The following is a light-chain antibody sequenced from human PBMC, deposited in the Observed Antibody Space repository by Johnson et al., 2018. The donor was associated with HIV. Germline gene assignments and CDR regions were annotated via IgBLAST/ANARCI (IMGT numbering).Light chain of an antibody. Sequence: QSVLTQPPSVSAAPGQKVTISCSGSSSNIGNNYVSWYKQLPGTAHKLLIYENNKRPSGIPDRFSGSKSGTSSTLAITGLQPGDEADYYCGAWDSSLSAYVFGTGTKVTVL. CDR1: SSNIGNNY. CDR3: GAWDSSLSAYV. CDR2: ENN. J-gene: IGLJ1*01. V-gene: IGLV1-51*02.